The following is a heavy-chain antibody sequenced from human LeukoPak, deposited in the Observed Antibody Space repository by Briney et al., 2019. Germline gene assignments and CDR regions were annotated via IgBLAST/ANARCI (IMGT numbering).Heavy chain of an antibody. D-gene: IGHD1-26*01. CDR2: IIPIFGTA. CDR3: AGYSGSYSPFDY. J-gene: IGHJ4*02. CDR1: GGTFSSYA. Sequence: ASVKVSCKASGGTFSSYAISWVRQAPGQGLEWMGGIIPIFGTANYAQKFQGRVTITADESTSTAYMELSSLRSEDTAVYYCAGYSGSYSPFDYWGQGTLVTVSS. V-gene: IGHV1-69*13.